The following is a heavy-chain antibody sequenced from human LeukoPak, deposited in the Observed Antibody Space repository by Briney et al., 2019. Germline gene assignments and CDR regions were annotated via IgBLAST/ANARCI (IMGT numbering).Heavy chain of an antibody. CDR1: GGSVSTDSYC. D-gene: IGHD1/OR15-1a*01. J-gene: IGHJ4*02. CDR3: ARKTKGNSNFDY. CDR2: AYYRGYT. Sequence: SETLSLTCTVSGGSVSTDSYCWNWFRQPPGKRLEWIGCAYYRGYTISNPSLKTRITITVDTSKSQFSLKLTSVTAADTAVYYCARKTKGNSNFDYWGQGTLVTVSS. V-gene: IGHV4-61*01.